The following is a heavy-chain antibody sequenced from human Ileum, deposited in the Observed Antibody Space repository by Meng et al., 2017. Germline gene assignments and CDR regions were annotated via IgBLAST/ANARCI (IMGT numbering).Heavy chain of an antibody. J-gene: IGHJ4*02. V-gene: IGHV3-7*01. Sequence: GGSLRLSCAASGFTFSNYWMSWVRQAPGKGLEWVANINQDGSDKQYVDAVKGRFIVSRDNAKSSLFLQMNSLRTEDTAVYYCTGFSRSIESYWGQGTLVTVSS. CDR3: TGFSRSIESY. D-gene: IGHD5-24*01. CDR1: GFTFSNYW. CDR2: INQDGSDK.